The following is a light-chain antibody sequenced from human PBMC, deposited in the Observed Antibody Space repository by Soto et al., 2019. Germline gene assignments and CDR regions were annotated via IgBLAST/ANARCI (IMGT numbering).Light chain of an antibody. V-gene: IGKV1D-12*01. CDR3: QQTNTFPVT. CDR1: QDINRC. CDR2: VAS. Sequence: DIQMTQSPSSASASGGDTVTITSRASQDINRCLAWYQQKPGKAPKLLIYVASGLQSGVPSRFSGSGSGTDFTLTISSLQPEDFATYYCQQTNTFPVTFGQGTRLENK. J-gene: IGKJ5*01.